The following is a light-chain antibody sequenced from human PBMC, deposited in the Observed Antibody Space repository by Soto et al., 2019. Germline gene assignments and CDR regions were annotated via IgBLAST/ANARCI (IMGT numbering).Light chain of an antibody. V-gene: IGKV3-20*01. CDR2: GAS. Sequence: EIVLTQSPGSLSLSPGERATLSCRASQSVSSYLAWYQQKPGQGPRLLIYGASSRATGFPDRFSGSGSGTNFSLTISRLELEDSAVYYCQQYSSPPRTFGQGTKVDIK. CDR3: QQYSSPPRT. CDR1: QSVSSY. J-gene: IGKJ1*01.